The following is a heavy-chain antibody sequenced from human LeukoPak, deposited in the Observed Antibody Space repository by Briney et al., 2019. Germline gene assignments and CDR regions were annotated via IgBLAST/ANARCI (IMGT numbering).Heavy chain of an antibody. CDR3: ANPPTVTSFPY. CDR2: ISDSGGST. V-gene: IGHV3-23*01. Sequence: GGSLRLSCAASGFTFSSYAMSWVRQAPGKVLEWVSAISDSGGSTYYADSVKGRFTISRDNSKNTLYLQMNSLRAEGTAIYYCANPPTVTSFPYWGQGTLVTVSS. CDR1: GFTFSSYA. D-gene: IGHD4-11*01. J-gene: IGHJ4*02.